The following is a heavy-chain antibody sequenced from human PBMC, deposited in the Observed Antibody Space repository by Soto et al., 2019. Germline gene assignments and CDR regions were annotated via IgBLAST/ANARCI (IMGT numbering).Heavy chain of an antibody. D-gene: IGHD6-19*01. CDR2: IIPILGIA. CDR3: ARGSSGWTVGYFDL. V-gene: IGHV1-69*02. CDR1: GGTFSSYT. Sequence: QVQLVQSGAEVKKPGSSVKVSCKASGGTFSSYTISWVRQAPGQGLEWMGRIIPILGIANYAQKFQGRVTITADKSTGNADMELSRLKAEDTAVYYCARGSSGWTVGYFDLWGRGTLVTVSS. J-gene: IGHJ2*01.